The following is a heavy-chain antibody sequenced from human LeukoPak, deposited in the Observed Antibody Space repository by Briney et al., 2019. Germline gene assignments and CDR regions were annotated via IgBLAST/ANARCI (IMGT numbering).Heavy chain of an antibody. J-gene: IGHJ4*02. CDR3: ARQVNWDYFDY. Sequence: SETLSLTCTVSADSITSFYWNWIRQPPGKGLEWIGYVSYSGSTKYSPSLKSRVTISVNTSNNQFSLKLSSVTAADTAMYYCARQVNWDYFDYWGQGTLVTVSS. CDR2: VSYSGST. D-gene: IGHD7-27*01. V-gene: IGHV4-59*08. CDR1: ADSITSFY.